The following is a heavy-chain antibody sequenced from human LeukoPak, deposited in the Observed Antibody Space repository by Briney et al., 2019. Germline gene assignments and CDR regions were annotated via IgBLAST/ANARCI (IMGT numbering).Heavy chain of an antibody. Sequence: SETLSLTCTVSGGSINRYFWSWIRQPPGKGLEWIGYIYYSGSTNYNPSLKSRVTISVDTSKNQFSLKLSSVTAADTAVYYCARSDIVVVPAATGYYYYMDVWGKGTTVTVSS. V-gene: IGHV4-59*01. J-gene: IGHJ6*03. CDR2: IYYSGST. CDR3: ARSDIVVVPAATGYYYYMDV. CDR1: GGSINRYF. D-gene: IGHD2-2*01.